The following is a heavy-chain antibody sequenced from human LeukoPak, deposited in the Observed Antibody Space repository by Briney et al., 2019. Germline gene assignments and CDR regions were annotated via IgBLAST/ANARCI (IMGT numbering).Heavy chain of an antibody. CDR3: ARGSNWNPYYYYYMDV. V-gene: IGHV1-69*05. D-gene: IGHD1-20*01. CDR1: GGTFSSYA. J-gene: IGHJ6*03. Sequence: VKASFKASGGTFSSYAISWVRQAPGQGLEWMGGIIPIFGTANYAQKFQGRVTITTDESTSTAYMELSSLRSEDTAVYYCARGSNWNPYYYYYMDVWGKGTTVTVSS. CDR2: IIPIFGTA.